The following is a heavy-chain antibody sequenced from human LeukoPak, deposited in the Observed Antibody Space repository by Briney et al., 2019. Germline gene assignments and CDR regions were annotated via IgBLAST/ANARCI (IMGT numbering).Heavy chain of an antibody. V-gene: IGHV3-21*01. Sequence: GGSLRLSCAASEFSVGSNYMTWVRQAPGKGLEWVSSISSSSSYIYYADSVKGRFTISRDNAKNSLYLQMNSLRAEDTAVYYCARGLGYSYGAFDYWGQGTLVTVSS. J-gene: IGHJ4*02. CDR2: ISSSSSYI. D-gene: IGHD5-18*01. CDR3: ARGLGYSYGAFDY. CDR1: EFSVGSNY.